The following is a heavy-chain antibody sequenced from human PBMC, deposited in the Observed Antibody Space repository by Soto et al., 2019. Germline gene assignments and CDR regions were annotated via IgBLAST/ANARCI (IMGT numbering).Heavy chain of an antibody. CDR3: AKDRFGIVGPVDY. CDR1: GLIFSDYA. CDR2: ISGSDGDT. Sequence: EVQLLESGGNLVQPGGSLRLSCAASGLIFSDYAMSWVRQAPGKGLECVARISGSDGDTFNADAVNGRFTITRDKAKNTLSLQMNSLTIDHTDVDFCAKDRFGIVGPVDYWGQGTLVTVSS. J-gene: IGHJ4*02. V-gene: IGHV3-23*01. D-gene: IGHD1-26*01.